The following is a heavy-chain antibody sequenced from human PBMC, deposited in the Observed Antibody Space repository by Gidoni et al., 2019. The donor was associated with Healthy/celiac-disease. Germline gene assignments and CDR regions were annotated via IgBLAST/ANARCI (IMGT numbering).Heavy chain of an antibody. D-gene: IGHD3-3*01. CDR1: GYSFTSYW. J-gene: IGHJ1*01. CDR3: ARHGRYYDFWSGQSKEYFQH. V-gene: IGHV5-10-1*03. Sequence: EVQLVQSGAEVKKPGESLRISCKGSGYSFTSYWISWVRQMPGKGLEWMGRIDPSDSYTNYSPSFQGHVTISADKSISTAYLQWSSLKASDTAMYYCARHGRYYDFWSGQSKEYFQHWGQGTLVTVSS. CDR2: IDPSDSYT.